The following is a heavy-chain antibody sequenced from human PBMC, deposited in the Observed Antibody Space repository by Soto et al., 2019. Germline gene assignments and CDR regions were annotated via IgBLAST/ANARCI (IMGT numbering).Heavy chain of an antibody. CDR3: ARSGSYPLYYFDY. J-gene: IGHJ4*02. D-gene: IGHD3-16*02. V-gene: IGHV2-26*01. Sequence: QVTLKESVPLLVRPTDTLTLTCTVSGFSLNTARMGVSWIRQPPGKALEWLAHIFTSGEESYTPSLKTRLTISKDTSKSQVVLTMTNVDPVDTATYYCARSGSYPLYYFDYWGQGALVTVSS. CDR1: GFSLNTARMG. CDR2: IFTSGEE.